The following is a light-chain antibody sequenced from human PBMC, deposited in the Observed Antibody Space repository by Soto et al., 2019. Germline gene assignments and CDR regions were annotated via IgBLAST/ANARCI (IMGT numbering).Light chain of an antibody. CDR3: QQYDTYWT. V-gene: IGKV3-20*01. J-gene: IGKJ1*01. Sequence: EIVLTQSPGTLSLSPGERATLSCRASQSVSSSYLAWYQQKPGQAPRLLIYGASSRVTGIPDRFSGSGSGTDFTLTISSLQPDDFATYYCQQYDTYWTFGQGTKVDIK. CDR1: QSVSSSY. CDR2: GAS.